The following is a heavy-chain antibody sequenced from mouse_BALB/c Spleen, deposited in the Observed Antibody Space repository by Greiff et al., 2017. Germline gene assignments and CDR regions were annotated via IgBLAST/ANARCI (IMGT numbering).Heavy chain of an antibody. D-gene: IGHD1-1*01. Sequence: VQLQQSGAELMKPGASVKISCKATGYTFSSYWIEWVKQRPGHGLEWIGEILPGSGSTNYNEKFKGKATFTADTSSNTAYMQLSSLTSEDSAVYYCARGDYYGSSYYAMDYWGQGTSVTVSS. CDR1: GYTFSSYW. CDR2: ILPGSGST. V-gene: IGHV1-9*01. J-gene: IGHJ4*01. CDR3: ARGDYYGSSYYAMDY.